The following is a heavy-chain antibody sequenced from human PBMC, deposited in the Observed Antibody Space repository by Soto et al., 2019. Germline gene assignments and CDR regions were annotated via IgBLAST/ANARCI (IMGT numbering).Heavy chain of an antibody. CDR2: INPDNGVP. D-gene: IGHD3-16*01. J-gene: IGHJ4*02. CDR1: GYTFTGYY. CDR3: ARTDYLFSTLTYYFDY. V-gene: IGHV1-2*02. Sequence: ASVKVSCKASGYTFTGYYVNWALQAPGQGLEWMGWINPDNGVPNYAQKFQGRVTLSRDTSINTAYMELSRLTSDDTAMYYCARTDYLFSTLTYYFDYWGQGTLVTVSS.